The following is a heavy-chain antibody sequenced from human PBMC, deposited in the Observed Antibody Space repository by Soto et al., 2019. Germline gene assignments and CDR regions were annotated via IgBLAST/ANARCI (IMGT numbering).Heavy chain of an antibody. Sequence: ASVKVSCKASGYTFSDYYIHWVRQAPGQGLEWMGWINPNSGGTKYAPKFRGGVTMTRDPSITTAYMELSRLRSGDTAVYYCAREPATAKPEGVDFWGQGTLVTLSS. CDR3: AREPATAKPEGVDF. J-gene: IGHJ4*02. V-gene: IGHV1-2*02. CDR1: GYTFSDYY. CDR2: INPNSGGT. D-gene: IGHD1-1*01.